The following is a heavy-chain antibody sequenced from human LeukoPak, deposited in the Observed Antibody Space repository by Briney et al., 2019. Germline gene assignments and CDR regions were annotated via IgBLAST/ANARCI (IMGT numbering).Heavy chain of an antibody. CDR3: ARMDLDGGDSIGFDS. CDR1: GYTFTGFF. D-gene: IGHD2-21*02. Sequence: VASVKVSCKASGYTFTGFFMHWVRQAPGQGLEWMGWINPNIGDAYYAQKFQGRVTTTRDRSINTAYMELSRLTSDDTAVYYCARMDLDGGDSIGFDSWGQGTLVTVSS. V-gene: IGHV1-2*02. CDR2: INPNIGDA. J-gene: IGHJ5*01.